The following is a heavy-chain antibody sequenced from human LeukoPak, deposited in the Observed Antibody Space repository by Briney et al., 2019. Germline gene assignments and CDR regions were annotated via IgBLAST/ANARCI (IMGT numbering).Heavy chain of an antibody. CDR2: MNPSGGST. D-gene: IGHD2-2*01. CDR3: AREPYCSSTSCYVEPRIWFDP. Sequence: ASVKVSCKASGYTFTSYYMHWVRQAPGQGLEWMGIMNPSGGSTSYAQKFQGRVTMTRDTSTSTVYMELSSLRSEDTAVYYCAREPYCSSTSCYVEPRIWFDPWGQGTLVTVSS. V-gene: IGHV1-46*01. J-gene: IGHJ5*02. CDR1: GYTFTSYY.